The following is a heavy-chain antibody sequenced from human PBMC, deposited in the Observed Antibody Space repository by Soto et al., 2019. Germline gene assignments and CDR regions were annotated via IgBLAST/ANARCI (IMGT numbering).Heavy chain of an antibody. J-gene: IGHJ6*02. Sequence: QVRLVQSGAEEKKPGASVIVSCKGSGFTFTSYVIHWLRQAPGQRLEWMGCINGGNGQTEVSQNFQGRVANRRETSAPTAYMELSSLRPEDTAVYYCSKTYWWLGGKDYGMVLWGQGTTVTVSS. CDR2: INGGNGQT. CDR1: GFTFTSYV. D-gene: IGHD2-8*02. V-gene: IGHV1-3*05. CDR3: SKTYWWLGGKDYGMVL.